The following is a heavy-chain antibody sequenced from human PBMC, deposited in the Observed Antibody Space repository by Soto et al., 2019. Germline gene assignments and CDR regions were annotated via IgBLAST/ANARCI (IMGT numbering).Heavy chain of an antibody. CDR3: ASKLGYCSSTSCYIVSGYYYYGMDV. D-gene: IGHD2-2*02. V-gene: IGHV1-69*01. CDR1: GGTFSSYA. Sequence: QVQLVQSGAEVKKPGSSVKVSCKASGGTFSSYAISWVRQAPGQGLEWMGGIIPIFGAPNYAQKFQGRVTITADESTSTAYMELSSLRSEDTAIYFCASKLGYCSSTSCYIVSGYYYYGMDVWGQGTMVTVSS. J-gene: IGHJ6*02. CDR2: IIPIFGAP.